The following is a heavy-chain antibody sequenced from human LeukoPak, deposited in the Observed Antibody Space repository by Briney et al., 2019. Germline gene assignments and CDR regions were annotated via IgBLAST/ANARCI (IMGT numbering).Heavy chain of an antibody. J-gene: IGHJ4*02. CDR2: IGTAGDT. CDR3: ARGYDYGYGLDH. Sequence: GGSLGLSCAASGFTFSSYDMHWVRQATGKGLEWVSAIGTAGDTYYPGSVKGRFTISRENAKNSLYLQMNSLRAGDTAVYYCARGYDYGYGLDHWGQGTLVTVSS. D-gene: IGHD5-18*01. CDR1: GFTFSSYD. V-gene: IGHV3-13*01.